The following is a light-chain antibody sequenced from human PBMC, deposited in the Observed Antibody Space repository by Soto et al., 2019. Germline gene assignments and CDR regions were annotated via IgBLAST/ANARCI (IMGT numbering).Light chain of an antibody. CDR2: EDR. V-gene: IGLV3-1*01. CDR3: QAWDSSSVV. CDR1: KLGDKF. J-gene: IGLJ2*01. Sequence: SYELTQSPSVSVSPGQTASINCSGDKLGDKFAYWYQQKPGQSPVVVIYEDRKRPSGIPERFSGSNSENTAILTISGTQAMDEADYYCQAWDSSSVVFGGGTKLTVL.